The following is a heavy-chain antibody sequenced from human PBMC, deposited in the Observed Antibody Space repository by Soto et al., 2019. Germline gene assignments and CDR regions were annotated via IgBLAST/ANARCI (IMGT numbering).Heavy chain of an antibody. J-gene: IGHJ4*02. CDR2: MNPNSGNT. D-gene: IGHD5-12*01. CDR1: GYTFTSYD. CDR3: ARGFMGYGAVYYFDY. Sequence: ASVKVSCKASGYTFTSYDINWVRQATGQGLEWMGWMNPNSGNTGYAQKFQGRVTMTRNTSISTAYMELSSLRSEDTAVYYCARGFMGYGAVYYFDYCGQGTLVTVYS. V-gene: IGHV1-8*01.